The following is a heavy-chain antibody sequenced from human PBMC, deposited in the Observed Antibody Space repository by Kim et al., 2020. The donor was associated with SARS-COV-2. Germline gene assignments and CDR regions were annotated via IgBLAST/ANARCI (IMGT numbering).Heavy chain of an antibody. CDR2: ISSSSSYI. V-gene: IGHV3-21*01. D-gene: IGHD6-19*01. Sequence: GGSLRLSCAASGFTFSSYSMNWVRQAPGKGLEWVSSISSSSSYIYYADSVKGRFTISRDNAKNSLYLQMNSLRAEDTAVYYCARDGISSGWRYYYGMDVWGQGTTVTVSS. CDR3: ARDGISSGWRYYYGMDV. CDR1: GFTFSSYS. J-gene: IGHJ6*02.